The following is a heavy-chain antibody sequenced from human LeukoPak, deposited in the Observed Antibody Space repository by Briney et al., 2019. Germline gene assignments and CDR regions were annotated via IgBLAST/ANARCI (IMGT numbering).Heavy chain of an antibody. CDR3: AKGRIVLRYFDWLPPTN. J-gene: IGHJ4*02. CDR2: IRYDGSNK. D-gene: IGHD3-9*01. Sequence: GGSLRLSCAASGFTFSSYGMHWVRQAPGKGLGWVAFIRYDGSNKYYADSAKGRFTISRDNSKNTLYLQMNSLRAEDTAVYYCAKGRIVLRYFDWLPPTNWGQGTLVTVSS. V-gene: IGHV3-30*02. CDR1: GFTFSSYG.